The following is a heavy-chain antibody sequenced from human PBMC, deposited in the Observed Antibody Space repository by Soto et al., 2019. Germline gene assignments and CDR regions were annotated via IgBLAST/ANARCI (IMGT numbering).Heavy chain of an antibody. CDR2: ISGSGGAT. CDR3: ASFLSGCSGNDWFYYFDH. V-gene: IGHV3-23*01. CDR1: GFIFSNYA. J-gene: IGHJ4*02. D-gene: IGHD5-12*01. Sequence: EVQLLESGGGLVQPGGSLRLSCAASGFIFSNYAMNWVRQAPGRGLEWVSGISGSGGATYYAESVKGRFTIFRDNSKNTMYMQMNSPSAEDTAVYYCASFLSGCSGNDWFYYFDHWGQGTLVTVSS.